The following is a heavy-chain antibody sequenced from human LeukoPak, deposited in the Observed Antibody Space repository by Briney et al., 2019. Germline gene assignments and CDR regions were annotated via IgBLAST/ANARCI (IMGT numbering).Heavy chain of an antibody. J-gene: IGHJ4*02. CDR1: GFTFSSCA. Sequence: GGSLRLSCVASGFTFSSCAMSWVRQAPGKGLEWVSAIDVGGGNTYYADSVKGRFTFSRDNFKNTLHLQMNSLRAEDTAVYYRAKAGTGGNYFDHWGQGTLVTASS. V-gene: IGHV3-23*01. CDR3: AKAGTGGNYFDH. CDR2: IDVGGGNT. D-gene: IGHD3-10*01.